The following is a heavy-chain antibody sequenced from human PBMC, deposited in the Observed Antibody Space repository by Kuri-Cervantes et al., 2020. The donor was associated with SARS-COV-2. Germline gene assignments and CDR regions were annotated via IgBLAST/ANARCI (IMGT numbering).Heavy chain of an antibody. Sequence: ESLKISCTVSGGSISSSLYYWGWVRQPPGHGLEWVGSIYYSGSTYYNPSLNSRVTISVDTSKNQFSLKLTSVTAADTAVNYCVRVDCSAGTCYRRSFDYWGRGTLVTVSS. CDR3: VRVDCSAGTCYRRSFDY. V-gene: IGHV4-39*01. J-gene: IGHJ4*02. D-gene: IGHD2-15*01. CDR1: GGSISSSLYY. CDR2: IYYSGST.